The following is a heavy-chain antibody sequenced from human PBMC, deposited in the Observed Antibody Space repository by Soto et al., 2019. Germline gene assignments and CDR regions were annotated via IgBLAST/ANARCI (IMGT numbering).Heavy chain of an antibody. CDR3: ARDPTPGVIAARPWRWFAP. CDR1: GFTFSSYS. J-gene: IGHJ5*02. V-gene: IGHV3-48*01. Sequence: GSLRLSCAASGFTFSSYSMNWVRQAPGKGLEWVSYISSSSSTIYYADSVKGRFTISRDNAKNSLYLQMNSLRAEDTAVYYCARDPTPGVIAARPWRWFAPWGKGTLVTVSS. D-gene: IGHD6-6*01. CDR2: ISSSSSTI.